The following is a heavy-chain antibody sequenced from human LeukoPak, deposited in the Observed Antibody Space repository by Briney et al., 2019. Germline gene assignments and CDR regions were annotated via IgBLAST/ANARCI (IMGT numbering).Heavy chain of an antibody. D-gene: IGHD1-26*01. Sequence: GGSLRLSCAASGFTFSTYVMHWVRQAPGKGLEHVSAISSNGDNTWYANSVKGRFTISRDNSKNTLYLQMGSLRAEDMAVYYCARREGANFDCWGQGTLVTGSS. CDR3: ARREGANFDC. J-gene: IGHJ4*02. CDR1: GFTFSTYV. CDR2: ISSNGDNT. V-gene: IGHV3-64*01.